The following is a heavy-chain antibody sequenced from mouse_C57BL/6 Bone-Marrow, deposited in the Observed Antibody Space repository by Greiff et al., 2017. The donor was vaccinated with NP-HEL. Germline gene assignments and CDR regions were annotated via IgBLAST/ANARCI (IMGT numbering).Heavy chain of an antibody. CDR2: IHPNSGST. CDR1: GYTFTSYW. CDR3: ARSGGNYVGWCFDV. V-gene: IGHV1-64*01. Sequence: QVQLQQPGAELVKPGASVKLSCKASGYTFTSYWMHWVKQRPGHGLEWIGMIHPNSGSTNYNDKFTSKATLTVDKSSSTAYNQLSSLTSEDSAVYYCARSGGNYVGWCFDVWGTGTTVTVSS. J-gene: IGHJ1*03. D-gene: IGHD2-1*01.